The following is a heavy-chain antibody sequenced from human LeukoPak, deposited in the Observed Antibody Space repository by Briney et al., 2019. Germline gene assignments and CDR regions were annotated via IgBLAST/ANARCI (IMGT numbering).Heavy chain of an antibody. Sequence: GSLRLSCAASGFNFPTYAMQWVRQAPGKGLEWVSHISGSGGSTKYSGSVKGRFTISRDNSKNTLYLQINSLGADDTAVYYCAKDQDPHSYGSGSYAPFDYWGQGTLVTVSS. CDR1: GFNFPTYA. CDR3: AKDQDPHSYGSGSYAPFDY. J-gene: IGHJ4*02. D-gene: IGHD3-10*01. V-gene: IGHV3-23*01. CDR2: ISGSGGST.